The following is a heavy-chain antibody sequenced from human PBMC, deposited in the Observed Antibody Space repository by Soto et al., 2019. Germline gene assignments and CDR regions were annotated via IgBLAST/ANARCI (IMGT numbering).Heavy chain of an antibody. CDR2: MNPNSGNT. J-gene: IGHJ6*03. Sequence: ASVKVSCKASGYTFTSYDINWVRQATGQGLEWMGWMNPNSGNTGYAQKFQGRVTMTRNTSISTAYMELSSLGSEDTAVYYCASGGYYYYYMDVWGKGTTVTVSS. CDR1: GYTFTSYD. CDR3: ASGGYYYYYMDV. V-gene: IGHV1-8*01.